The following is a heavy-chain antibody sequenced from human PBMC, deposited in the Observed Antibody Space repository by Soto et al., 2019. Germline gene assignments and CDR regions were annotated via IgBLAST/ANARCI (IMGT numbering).Heavy chain of an antibody. D-gene: IGHD2-2*01. CDR2: ISGSGGST. CDR1: GFTFSSYA. CDR3: AKDRLGSIVVVPAYFQH. Sequence: PGGSLSLSCAASGFTFSSYAMSWVRQAPGKGLEWVSAISGSGGSTYYADSVKGRFTISRDNSKNTLYLQMNSLRAEDTAVYYCAKDRLGSIVVVPAYFQHWGQGTLVTVSS. J-gene: IGHJ1*01. V-gene: IGHV3-23*01.